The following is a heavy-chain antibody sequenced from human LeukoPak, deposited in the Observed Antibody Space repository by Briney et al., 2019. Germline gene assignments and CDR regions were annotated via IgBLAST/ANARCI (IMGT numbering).Heavy chain of an antibody. D-gene: IGHD3-3*01. J-gene: IGHJ4*02. CDR3: AKDINFWSGYLY. Sequence: GGSLRLSCAASGFTFSSYGMSWVRQAPGKGLEWVSAISGSGGSTYYADSVKGRFTISRDNSKNTLYLQMNSLRAEDTAVYYCAKDINFWSGYLYWGQGTLVTVSS. CDR2: ISGSGGST. CDR1: GFTFSSYG. V-gene: IGHV3-23*01.